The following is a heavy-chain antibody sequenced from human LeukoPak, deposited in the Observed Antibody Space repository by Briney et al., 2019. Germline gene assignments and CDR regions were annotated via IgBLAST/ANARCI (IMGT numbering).Heavy chain of an antibody. D-gene: IGHD3-3*01. Sequence: GASVKVSCKASGYTFITYGISWVRQAPGQGLEWMGWISAYNGNTKYAQKLQGRVTMTTATSTSTAYIELRRLRCEDTAVDQCARARGVVIREIEYWGQGTPVTVSS. CDR2: ISAYNGNT. CDR1: GYTFITYG. J-gene: IGHJ4*02. V-gene: IGHV1-18*01. CDR3: ARARGVVIREIEY.